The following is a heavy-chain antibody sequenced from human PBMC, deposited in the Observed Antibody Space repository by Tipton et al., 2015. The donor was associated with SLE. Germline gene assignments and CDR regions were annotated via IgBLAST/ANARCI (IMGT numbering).Heavy chain of an antibody. V-gene: IGHV4-39*07. CDR3: ARGLNY. CDR1: GGSISSINYF. Sequence: TLSLTCTVSGGSISSINYFWGWIRQPPGKGLEWIGTIYYSGSTYYNLSLKSRVTISVDTSRNQFSLRLISVTAADTAVYYCARGLNYWGQGTLVTVSS. CDR2: IYYSGST. J-gene: IGHJ4*02.